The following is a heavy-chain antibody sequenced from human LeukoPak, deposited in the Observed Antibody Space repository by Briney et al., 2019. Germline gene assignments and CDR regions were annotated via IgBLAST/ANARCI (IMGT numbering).Heavy chain of an antibody. Sequence: PSETLSLTCTVSGGSISSSSYYWGWIRQPPGKGLEWIGSIYYSGSTYYNPSLKSRVTISVDTSKNQFSLKLSSVTAADTAVYYCARVGWRFDYWGQGTLVTVSS. J-gene: IGHJ4*02. CDR2: IYYSGST. V-gene: IGHV4-39*07. CDR3: ARVGWRFDY. CDR1: GGSISSSSYY.